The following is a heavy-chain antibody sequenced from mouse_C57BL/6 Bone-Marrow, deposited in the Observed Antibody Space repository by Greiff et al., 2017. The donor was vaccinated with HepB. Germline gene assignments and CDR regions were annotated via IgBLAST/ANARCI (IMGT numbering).Heavy chain of an antibody. CDR2: ISDGGNYT. CDR3: ARRGFTTPFDD. CDR1: GFTFSSYA. V-gene: IGHV5-4*03. J-gene: IGHJ2*01. Sequence: EVKLMESGGGFVKPGGSLKLSCAASGFTFSSYAMPWVRQTPEKGLEWVATISDGGNYTYYPDNVKGRFTISRDNAKNNLYLQMSHLKSEDTAMYYCARRGFTTPFDDWGQGTTLTVSS. D-gene: IGHD1-1*01.